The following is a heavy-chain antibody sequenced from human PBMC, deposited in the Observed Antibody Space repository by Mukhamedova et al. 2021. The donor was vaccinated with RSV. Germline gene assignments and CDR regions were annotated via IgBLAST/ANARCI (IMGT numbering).Heavy chain of an antibody. CDR3: ARLLTSSEGYNWFDA. J-gene: IGHJ5*02. CDR2: VYPDDDDV. Sequence: PGKGLEYMGLVYPDDDDVRYSPTLQRQVMFSADKSTNTVYLHLNNLKASDSAIYFCARLLTSSEGYNWFDAWGQGTRVTVSS. D-gene: IGHD2-15*01. V-gene: IGHV5-51*01.